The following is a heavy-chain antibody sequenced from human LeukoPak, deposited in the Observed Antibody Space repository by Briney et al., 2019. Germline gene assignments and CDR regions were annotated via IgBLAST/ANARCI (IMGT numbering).Heavy chain of an antibody. CDR2: IIPILGIA. V-gene: IGHV1-69*04. J-gene: IGHJ3*02. CDR3: ARDLVPPRRAAAGMGDAFDI. Sequence: SVKVSCKASGYTFTSYAISWVRQAPGQGLEWMGRIIPILGIANYAQKFQGRVTITADKSTSTAYMELSSLRSEDTAVYYCARDLVPPRRAAAGMGDAFDIWGQGTMVTVSS. D-gene: IGHD6-13*01. CDR1: GYTFTSYA.